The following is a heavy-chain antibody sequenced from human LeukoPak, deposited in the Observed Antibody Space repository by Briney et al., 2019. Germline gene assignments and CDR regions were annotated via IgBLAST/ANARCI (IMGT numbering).Heavy chain of an antibody. CDR1: GGTFTSYA. D-gene: IGHD3-3*01. CDR2: IIPILGIA. V-gene: IGHV1-69*04. J-gene: IGHJ6*02. CDR3: ARVVVVLRFLEWLESGMDV. Sequence: SVKVSCTASGGTFTSYAISWVRQAPGQGLEWMGRIIPILGIANYAQKFQGRVTITADKSTSTAYMELSSLRSEDTAVYYCARVVVVLRFLEWLESGMDVWGQGTRSPSP.